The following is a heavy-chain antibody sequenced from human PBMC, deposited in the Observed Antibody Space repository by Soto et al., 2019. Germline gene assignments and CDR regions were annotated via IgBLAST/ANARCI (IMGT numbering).Heavy chain of an antibody. J-gene: IGHJ4*02. CDR2: ISGSGDST. V-gene: IGHV3-23*01. CDR3: ARRTSGWYLDY. D-gene: IGHD6-19*01. Sequence: EVLLLESGGGLVQPGGSLRLSCAASGFTFSSYAMSWVRQAPGKGLEWVSVISGSGDSTYYADSVKGRFTISRDNSKNTLYLQMNSLRAEDTAVYYCARRTSGWYLDYWGQGTLVTVSS. CDR1: GFTFSSYA.